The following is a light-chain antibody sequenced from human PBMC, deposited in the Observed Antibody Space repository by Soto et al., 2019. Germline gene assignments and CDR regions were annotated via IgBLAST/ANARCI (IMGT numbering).Light chain of an antibody. CDR2: GAS. CDR3: QQYNNWPWT. Sequence: EIVMTQSPATLSVSPGETATLSCRASQSVAGNLAWYQQKPGQAPRLLIYGASTRATSFPARFSGSGSGTDFTLTISSLQSEDFAVYYCQQYNNWPWTFGQGTKVDIK. J-gene: IGKJ1*01. CDR1: QSVAGN. V-gene: IGKV3-15*01.